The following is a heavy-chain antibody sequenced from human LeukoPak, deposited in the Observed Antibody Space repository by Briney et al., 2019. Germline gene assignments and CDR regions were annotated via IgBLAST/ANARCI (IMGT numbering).Heavy chain of an antibody. V-gene: IGHV4-59*08. Sequence: SETLSLTCTVSGGSISSYYWSWIRQPPGKGLEWIGYIYYSGSTNYNPSLKSRVTISVDTSKNQFSLKLSSVTAADTAVYYCARQIAARHLDYWGQGTLVTVSS. CDR3: ARQIAARHLDY. J-gene: IGHJ4*02. D-gene: IGHD6-6*01. CDR2: IYYSGST. CDR1: GGSISSYY.